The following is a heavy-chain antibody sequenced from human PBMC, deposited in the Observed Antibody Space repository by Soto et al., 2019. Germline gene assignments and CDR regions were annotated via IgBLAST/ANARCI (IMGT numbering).Heavy chain of an antibody. V-gene: IGHV4-59*08. D-gene: IGHD3-10*01. Sequence: PSETLSLICTVSGGSISNFYWSWIRQPPGKGLEWIGYIYYTGSTNYNPSLKSRVTISVDTSKNQFSLKLSSVTAADTAVYYCARLSMVPLRTFDYWGQGTLVTVSS. CDR1: GGSISNFY. J-gene: IGHJ4*02. CDR3: ARLSMVPLRTFDY. CDR2: IYYTGST.